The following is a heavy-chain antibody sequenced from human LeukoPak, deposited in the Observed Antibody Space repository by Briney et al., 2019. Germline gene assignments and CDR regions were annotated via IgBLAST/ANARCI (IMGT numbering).Heavy chain of an antibody. J-gene: IGHJ4*02. CDR2: INDCNGNK. CDR1: GYTFTSYA. CDR3: ARAGGSCSSTSCYASFDY. V-gene: IGHV1-3*01. D-gene: IGHD2-2*01. Sequence: ASVKVSCKASGYTFTSYAMHWVGQAPGQRGEGMGWINDCNGNKKYSQKFQGRVTITRDTSASTAYMELSSLRSEDTAVYYCARAGGSCSSTSCYASFDYWGQGTLVTVSS.